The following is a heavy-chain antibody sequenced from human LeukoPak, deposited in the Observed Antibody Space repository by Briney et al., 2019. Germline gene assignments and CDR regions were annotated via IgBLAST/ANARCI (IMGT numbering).Heavy chain of an antibody. J-gene: IGHJ3*01. CDR1: GFTFSSYS. V-gene: IGHV3-21*01. Sequence: PGGSLRLSCAASGFTFSSYSFNWVRQAPGKGLEWLSSISSTSSYIYYADSVKGRFTISRDNARNSVYLQMNSLRAEDTAVYYCARDGGYCSSTNCYLGVWGQGTMVTVSS. CDR2: ISSTSSYI. D-gene: IGHD2-2*01. CDR3: ARDGGYCSSTNCYLGV.